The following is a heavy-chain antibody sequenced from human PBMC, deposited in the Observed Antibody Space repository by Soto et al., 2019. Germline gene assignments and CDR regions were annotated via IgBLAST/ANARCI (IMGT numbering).Heavy chain of an antibody. CDR2: VRTKNNNYAT. CDR3: TSYDNSGYFYLNY. J-gene: IGHJ4*02. V-gene: IGHV3-73*02. Sequence: ELQLVESGGGLVQPGSSLRLSCAASGFTFSASAIHWVRQASGKGLEWVGRVRTKNNNYATTYAASVTGRFTISRDDSRITAFLQMSSLKTEDTAIYYCTSYDNSGYFYLNYWGQGTLVTVSS. D-gene: IGHD3-22*01. CDR1: GFTFSASA.